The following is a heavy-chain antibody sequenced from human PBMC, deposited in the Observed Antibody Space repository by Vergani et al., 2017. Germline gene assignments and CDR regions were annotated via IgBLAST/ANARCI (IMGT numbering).Heavy chain of an antibody. CDR1: GFTFSSYG. D-gene: IGHD3-22*01. CDR3: AKGPDSSALGDFQH. Sequence: QVQLVESGGGVVQPGRSLRLSCAASGFTFSSYGMHWVRQAPGKGLEWVAVIAYDGSNKYYADSVKGRFTIYRDNSKNTLYLQMNSLRAEDTAVYYCAKGPDSSALGDFQHWGQGTLVTVSS. CDR2: IAYDGSNK. V-gene: IGHV3-30*18. J-gene: IGHJ1*01.